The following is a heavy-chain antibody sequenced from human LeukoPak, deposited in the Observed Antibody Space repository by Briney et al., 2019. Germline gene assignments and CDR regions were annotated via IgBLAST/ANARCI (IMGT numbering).Heavy chain of an antibody. CDR3: ARMNRTAVAGNVKYFDY. V-gene: IGHV4-61*01. Sequence: PSETLSLTCTVSGGSVSSGSYYWSWIRQPPGKGLEWIGYIYYSGSTNYNPSLKSRVTISVDTSKNQFSLKLNSVTAADTAVYYCARMNRTAVAGNVKYFDYWGQGTLVTVSS. CDR2: IYYSGST. J-gene: IGHJ4*02. D-gene: IGHD6-19*01. CDR1: GGSVSSGSYY.